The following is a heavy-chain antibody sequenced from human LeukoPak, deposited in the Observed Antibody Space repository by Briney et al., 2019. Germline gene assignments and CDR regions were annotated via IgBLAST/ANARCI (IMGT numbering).Heavy chain of an antibody. V-gene: IGHV1-69*13. CDR2: IIPIFGTA. D-gene: IGHD1-26*01. CDR3: ARVVLGSGSYYTKGYYYYGMDV. Sequence: ASVTVSCKASGGTFSSYAISWVRQAPGQGLEWVGGIIPIFGTANYAQKFQGRVTINADGSTSTAYMELSSMRSEDMAVYYCARVVLGSGSYYTKGYYYYGMDVWGQGTTVTVSS. CDR1: GGTFSSYA. J-gene: IGHJ6*02.